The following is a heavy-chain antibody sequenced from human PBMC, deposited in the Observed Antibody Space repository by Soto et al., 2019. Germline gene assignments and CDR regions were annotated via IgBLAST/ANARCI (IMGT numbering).Heavy chain of an antibody. D-gene: IGHD2-2*01. V-gene: IGHV3-23*01. Sequence: PGGSLRLSCAASGFTFNKYAMSWVRQAPGKGLEWVSGISASGGRTYYADSVKGRFTVSRDSSKNTLSLQMNSLRVEDTAVYYCARQDSIIIPAVSDFWGQGTLVTVSS. CDR3: ARQDSIIIPAVSDF. J-gene: IGHJ4*02. CDR1: GFTFNKYA. CDR2: ISASGGRT.